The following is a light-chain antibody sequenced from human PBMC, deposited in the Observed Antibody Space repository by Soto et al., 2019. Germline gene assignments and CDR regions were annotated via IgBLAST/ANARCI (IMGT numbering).Light chain of an antibody. CDR3: MQGTRWPWT. CDR2: KVS. CDR1: QILVDRDGNTY. V-gene: IGKV2-30*01. Sequence: VVMTQSPRSLPVTLGQPASISCSSSQILVDRDGNTYFNWYQQRPGQPPRRLIYKVSYRDSGVPDRFSGSGSGTDFTLKISRVEAEDVGFYYCMQGTRWPWTFGQGTKVEFK. J-gene: IGKJ1*01.